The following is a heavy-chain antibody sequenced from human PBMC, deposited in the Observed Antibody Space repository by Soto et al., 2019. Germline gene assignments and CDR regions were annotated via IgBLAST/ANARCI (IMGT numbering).Heavy chain of an antibody. D-gene: IGHD1-26*01. CDR1: GVTYEEYT. CDR2: ISSDGGST. V-gene: IGHV3-43*01. CDR3: ASDRIVRAIMVNRER. Sequence: PGGALGLRCAESGVTYEEYTMHWVRRAPEKGLEWVSLISSDGGSTHYADSVKGRFTISRDNSKNSLFLQMNGLTTEDTALYFCASDRIVRAIMVNRERWGRGCLV. J-gene: IGHJ4*02.